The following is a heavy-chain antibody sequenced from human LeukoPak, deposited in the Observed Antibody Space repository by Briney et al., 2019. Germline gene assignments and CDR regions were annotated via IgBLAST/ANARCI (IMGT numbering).Heavy chain of an antibody. Sequence: PGGSLRLSCAASGFTFSSNWMSWVRQAPGKGLEWVANVNQGGTEKYYVDSVKGRFTISRDNAENSLYLQMNSLRTEDTAVYYCARDHRWGFDYWGRGTLVTVSS. CDR3: ARDHRWGFDY. D-gene: IGHD7-27*01. J-gene: IGHJ4*02. CDR1: GFTFSSNW. V-gene: IGHV3-7*01. CDR2: VNQGGTEK.